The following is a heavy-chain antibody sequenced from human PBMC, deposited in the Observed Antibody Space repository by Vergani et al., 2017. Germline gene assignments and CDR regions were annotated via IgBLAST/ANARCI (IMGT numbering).Heavy chain of an antibody. CDR1: GGTFSSYA. J-gene: IGHJ6*02. CDR2: IIPIFGTA. CDR3: ARGGWCGEYYYDYGMDV. Sequence: QVQLVQSGAAVKKPGSSVKFSFKASGGTFSSYAISWVRQAPGPGLEWMGGIIPIFGTANYAQKFQGRVTITADESTSTAYMELSSLRSEDTAVYYGARGGWCGEYYYDYGMDVWGQGTTVTVAS. V-gene: IGHV1-69*01. D-gene: IGHD3-10*01.